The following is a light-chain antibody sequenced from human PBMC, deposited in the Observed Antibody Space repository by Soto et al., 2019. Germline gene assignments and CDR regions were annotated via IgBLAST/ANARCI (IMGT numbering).Light chain of an antibody. CDR1: QSVSSSY. J-gene: IGKJ2*01. Sequence: EMVLTQSPGTLSLSPGERATLSCRASQSVSSSYLAWYQQRPGQAPRLLIYATSSRATGIPDRFGGSGSGTDFTLTISRLEPDDFAVYYCQQYGPSPLYTFGQGTKLEI. CDR3: QQYGPSPLYT. V-gene: IGKV3-20*01. CDR2: ATS.